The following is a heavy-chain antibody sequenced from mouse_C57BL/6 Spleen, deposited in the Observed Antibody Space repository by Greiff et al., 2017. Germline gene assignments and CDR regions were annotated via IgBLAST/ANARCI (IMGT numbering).Heavy chain of an antibody. V-gene: IGHV1-53*01. Sequence: QVQLQQPGTELVKPGPSVKLSCKASGYTFTSYWMHWVKQRPGHGLEWIGHVNPCNGGTNYNEKFKSKATLTVDTSSSTAYMQLSSLTSEGATVYYCSSPFAYWGQGTLVTVSA. CDR3: SSPFAY. CDR1: GYTFTSYW. CDR2: VNPCNGGT. J-gene: IGHJ3*01.